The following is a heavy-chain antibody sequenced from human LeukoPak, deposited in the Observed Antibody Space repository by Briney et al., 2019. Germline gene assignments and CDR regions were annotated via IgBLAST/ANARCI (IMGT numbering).Heavy chain of an antibody. D-gene: IGHD2-15*01. CDR2: MYTSGST. Sequence: SETLSLTCTVSGGSISSYYWSWIRQPAGKGLEWIGRMYTSGSTNYNPSLKSRVTMSVDTSKNQFSLKLSSVTAADTAVYYCARRRVCSGGSCGAFDIWGQGTMVTVSS. CDR3: ARRRVCSGGSCGAFDI. CDR1: GGSISSYY. V-gene: IGHV4-4*07. J-gene: IGHJ3*02.